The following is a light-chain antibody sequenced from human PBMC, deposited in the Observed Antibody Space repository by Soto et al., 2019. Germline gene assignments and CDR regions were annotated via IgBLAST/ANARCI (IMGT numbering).Light chain of an antibody. J-gene: IGKJ5*01. V-gene: IGKV1-9*01. CDR3: QQLISFPPT. CDR2: VAS. Sequence: DIQLTQSPSFLSACVGDRVTITCRASQGISSYLAWYQQKPGKAPNLLIYVASSLQSGVPSRFSGSGSGTEFTLIFSSLQPEELATYYCQQLISFPPTFGQGTRLEIK. CDR1: QGISSY.